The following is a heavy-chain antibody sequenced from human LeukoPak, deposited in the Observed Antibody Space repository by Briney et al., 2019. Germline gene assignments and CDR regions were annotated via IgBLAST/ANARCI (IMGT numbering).Heavy chain of an antibody. Sequence: SETLSLTCAVSGGSISSGGYSWSWIRQPPGKGLEWIGYIYYSGSTYYNPSLKSRVTISVDTSKNQFSLKLSSVTAADTAVYYCAREGYYYDSSGYYPLGAFDIWGQGTMVTVSS. CDR3: AREGYYYDSSGYYPLGAFDI. D-gene: IGHD3-22*01. J-gene: IGHJ3*02. CDR1: GGSISSGGYS. CDR2: IYYSGST. V-gene: IGHV4-30-4*07.